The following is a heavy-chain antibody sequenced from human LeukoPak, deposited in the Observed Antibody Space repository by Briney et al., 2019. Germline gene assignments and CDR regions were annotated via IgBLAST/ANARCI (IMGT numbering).Heavy chain of an antibody. CDR2: INPNSGGT. CDR1: GYTFTGYY. V-gene: IGHV1-2*02. Sequence: ASVKVSCKASGYTFTGYYMHWVRQAPGQGLEWMGWINPNSGGTNYAQKFQGRVTITRDTSISTAYMELSRLRSDDTAVYYCAILGASYYYYYYGMDVWGQGTTVTVSS. CDR3: AILGASYYYYYYGMDV. J-gene: IGHJ6*02. D-gene: IGHD1-26*01.